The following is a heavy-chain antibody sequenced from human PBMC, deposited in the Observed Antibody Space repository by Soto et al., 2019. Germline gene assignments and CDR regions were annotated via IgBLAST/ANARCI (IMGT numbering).Heavy chain of an antibody. CDR1: GGTFSSYA. D-gene: IGHD2-2*01. Sequence: GASVKVSCKASGGTFSSYAISWVRQAPGQGLEWMGGIIPIFGTANYAQKFQGRVTITADESTSTAYMELSSLRSEDTAVYYCARGKFIVVVPAAISSGMDVWGQGTTVTAP. V-gene: IGHV1-69*13. CDR2: IIPIFGTA. CDR3: ARGKFIVVVPAAISSGMDV. J-gene: IGHJ6*02.